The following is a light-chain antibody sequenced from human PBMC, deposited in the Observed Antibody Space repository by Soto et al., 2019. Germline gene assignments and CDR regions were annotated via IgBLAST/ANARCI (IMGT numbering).Light chain of an antibody. V-gene: IGLV2-8*01. CDR3: YSYAGSNNFVV. Sequence: QSALTQPPSASGSPGQSVTISCTGTSSDVGGYNFVSWYQQHPGKAPKLMIYEVTKRPSGVPDRFSGSKSGNTASLTVSGRQAEEEDDDYCYSYAGSNNFVVFGGGTKLTVL. J-gene: IGLJ2*01. CDR1: SSDVGGYNF. CDR2: EVT.